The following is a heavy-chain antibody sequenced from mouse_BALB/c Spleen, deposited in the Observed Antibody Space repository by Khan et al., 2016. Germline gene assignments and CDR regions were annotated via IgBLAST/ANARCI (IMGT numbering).Heavy chain of an antibody. CDR3: VSFGNYY. V-gene: IGHV11-1*02. Sequence: EVQLLETGGGLVQPGGSRGLSCAGSGFTFSGFWMSWVRQTPGKTVEWIGDINSDGSAINYAPSIKDRFTIFRDNDKSTLYLQMSNVRSEDPATYFCVSFGNYYWCQGSTLTVAS. J-gene: IGHJ2*01. D-gene: IGHD2-1*01. CDR1: GFTFSGFW. CDR2: INSDGSAI.